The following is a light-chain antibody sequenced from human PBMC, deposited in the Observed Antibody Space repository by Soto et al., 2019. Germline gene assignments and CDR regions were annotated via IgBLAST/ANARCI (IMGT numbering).Light chain of an antibody. Sequence: EIVLTQSPAILSLSPGERATLSCRASQSVGTYLDWYQQKLCQAPRLLIYDASNRATGIPARFSGSGSGTDFTLTISSLEPEDFAVYYCQQRVNWLTFGGGTKVEV. V-gene: IGKV3-11*01. CDR2: DAS. J-gene: IGKJ4*01. CDR3: QQRVNWLT. CDR1: QSVGTY.